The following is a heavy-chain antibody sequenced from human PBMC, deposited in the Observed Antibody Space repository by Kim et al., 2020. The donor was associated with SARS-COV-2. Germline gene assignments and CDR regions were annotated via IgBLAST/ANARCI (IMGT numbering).Heavy chain of an antibody. J-gene: IGHJ3*02. D-gene: IGHD1-26*01. Sequence: YTPPRTSQVIISVTTSKNQFSRRLSSVTAADTAVYYCARVGAITSAFDIWGQGTMVTVSS. CDR3: ARVGAITSAFDI. V-gene: IGHV4-61*02.